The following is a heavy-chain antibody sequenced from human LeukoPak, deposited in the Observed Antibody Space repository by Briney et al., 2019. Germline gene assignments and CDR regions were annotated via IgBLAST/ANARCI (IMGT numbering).Heavy chain of an antibody. CDR1: GFTFSSYA. D-gene: IGHD2-2*01. V-gene: IGHV3-23*01. Sequence: GGSLRLSCAASGFTFSSYAMSWVRQAPGKGLEWVSAISGSGGSTYYADSVKGRFTISRDNSKNTLYLQMNSLRAEDTAVYYCARGVVVPSDAFDIWGQGTMVTVSS. CDR3: ARGVVVPSDAFDI. J-gene: IGHJ3*02. CDR2: ISGSGGST.